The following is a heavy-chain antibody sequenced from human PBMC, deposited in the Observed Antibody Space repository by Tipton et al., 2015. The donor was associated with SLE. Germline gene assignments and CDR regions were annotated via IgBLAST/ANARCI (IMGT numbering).Heavy chain of an antibody. Sequence: TLSLTCAVSGYSISSGYYWGWIRQPPGKGLEWIGSIYHSGSTYYNPSLKSRVTISVDTSKNQFSLKLSSVTAADTAVYYRARRVEMASFDYWGQGTLVTVSS. CDR3: ARRVEMASFDY. D-gene: IGHD5-24*01. CDR1: GYSISSGYY. J-gene: IGHJ4*02. V-gene: IGHV4-38-2*01. CDR2: IYHSGST.